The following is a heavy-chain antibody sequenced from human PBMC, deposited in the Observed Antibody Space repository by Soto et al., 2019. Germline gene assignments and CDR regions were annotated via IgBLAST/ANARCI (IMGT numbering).Heavy chain of an antibody. J-gene: IGHJ4*02. CDR2: IYSGGST. CDR3: ARADGDSAVDY. V-gene: IGHV3-53*01. Sequence: VGSLRLSCAASGFAVSSNYMSWVRQAPGKGLEWVSVIYSGGSTYYADSVKGRFTISRDNSKNTLYLQMNSLRAEDTAVYYCARADGDSAVDYWGQGTLLTVSS. D-gene: IGHD4-17*01. CDR1: GFAVSSNY.